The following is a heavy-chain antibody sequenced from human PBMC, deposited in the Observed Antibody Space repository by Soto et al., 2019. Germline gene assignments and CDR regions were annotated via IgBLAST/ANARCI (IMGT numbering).Heavy chain of an antibody. Sequence: SETLSLTCTVSGDSISSYYWSWIRQPPGKGLEWIGYIYYSGSTNYNPSLKSRVTISVDASKNQFSLKLSSVTAADTAVYYCAILRASGCSSTSCLGGFDPWGQGTLVTVSS. D-gene: IGHD2-2*01. CDR1: GDSISSYY. V-gene: IGHV4-59*08. CDR3: AILRASGCSSTSCLGGFDP. J-gene: IGHJ5*02. CDR2: IYYSGST.